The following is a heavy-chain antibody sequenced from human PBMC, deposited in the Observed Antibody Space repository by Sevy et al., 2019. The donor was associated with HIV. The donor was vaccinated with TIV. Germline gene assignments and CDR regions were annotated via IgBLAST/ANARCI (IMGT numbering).Heavy chain of an antibody. CDR1: GFTFSISD. D-gene: IGHD4-4*01. Sequence: GGPLRLSCAASGFTFSISDMNWVRQAPGKGLEWVSFISSRSSTIYYAYSVKGRFTISRDKAKNSLYLQMNSLRDDDTAVYYCARGSNHKNFDYWGQGTLVTVSS. CDR3: ARGSNHKNFDY. CDR2: ISSRSSTI. J-gene: IGHJ4*02. V-gene: IGHV3-48*02.